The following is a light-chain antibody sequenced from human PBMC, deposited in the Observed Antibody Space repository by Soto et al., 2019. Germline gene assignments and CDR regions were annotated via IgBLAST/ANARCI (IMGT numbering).Light chain of an antibody. V-gene: IGKV3-20*01. Sequence: DIVLTQSPGTLSLSPGERASLSCRASQNVNSNYLAWYQQKPGQAPRLLIYDASSRATGIPDRFGGSGSGTDFTLTISRLEPEDFAMYYCQQYGGSPQTFGRGTKVEIK. J-gene: IGKJ1*01. CDR2: DAS. CDR1: QNVNSNY. CDR3: QQYGGSPQT.